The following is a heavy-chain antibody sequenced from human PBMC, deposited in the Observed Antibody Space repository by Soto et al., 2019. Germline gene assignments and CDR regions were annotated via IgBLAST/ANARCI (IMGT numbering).Heavy chain of an antibody. V-gene: IGHV4-59*08. CDR1: GGSIISYY. CDR3: ARLKITIFGVVPATDYMDV. Sequence: SETLSLTCTVSGGSIISYYWSWILRPPGKGLEWIGYIYYSGSTNYNPSLKSRVTISVDTSKNQFSLKLSSVTAADTAVYYCARLKITIFGVVPATDYMDVWGKGTTVTISS. J-gene: IGHJ6*03. CDR2: IYYSGST. D-gene: IGHD3-3*01.